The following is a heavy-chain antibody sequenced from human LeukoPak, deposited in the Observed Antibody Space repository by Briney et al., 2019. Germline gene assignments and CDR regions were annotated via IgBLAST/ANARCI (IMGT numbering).Heavy chain of an antibody. Sequence: ASVKVSCKASGYTFTGYYMHWVRQAPGQGLEWMGWISAYNGNTNYAQKLQGRVTMTTDTSTSTAYMELRSLRSDDTAVYYCARHSDQDYFDYWGQGTLVTVSS. CDR2: ISAYNGNT. D-gene: IGHD1-26*01. CDR1: GYTFTGYY. J-gene: IGHJ4*02. CDR3: ARHSDQDYFDY. V-gene: IGHV1-18*04.